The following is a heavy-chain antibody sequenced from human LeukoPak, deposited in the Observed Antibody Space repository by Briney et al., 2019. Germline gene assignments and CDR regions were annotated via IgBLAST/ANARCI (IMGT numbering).Heavy chain of an antibody. CDR2: INHSGST. CDR1: GGSFSGYY. D-gene: IGHD3-10*01. J-gene: IGHJ3*01. V-gene: IGHV4-34*01. Sequence: SETLSLTCAVYGGSFSGYYWSWIRQPPGKGLEWIGEINHSGSTNYNPSLKSRVTISVDTSKNQFSLKLSSVTAADTAVYYCARESKTRGWFGELREFDAFDLGPRDNGHRLF. CDR3: ARESKTRGWFGELREFDAFD.